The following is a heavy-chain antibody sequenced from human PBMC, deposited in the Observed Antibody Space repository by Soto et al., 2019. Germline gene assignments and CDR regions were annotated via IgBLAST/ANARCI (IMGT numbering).Heavy chain of an antibody. D-gene: IGHD2-15*01. V-gene: IGHV5-51*01. J-gene: IGHJ3*02. Sequence: GESLKISCKGSGYNFAAYWIGWVRQVPGKGLEWMGIIYPDDSQTTYSPSFQGQVAISADKSTSTAYLQWSSLKASDTAMYYCARRTPVSTGAFDIWGQGTMVTVSS. CDR3: ARRTPVSTGAFDI. CDR1: GYNFAAYW. CDR2: IYPDDSQT.